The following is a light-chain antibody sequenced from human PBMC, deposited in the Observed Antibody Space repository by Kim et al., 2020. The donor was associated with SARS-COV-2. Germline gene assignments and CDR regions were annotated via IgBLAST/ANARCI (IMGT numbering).Light chain of an antibody. CDR2: DAS. V-gene: IGKV3-11*01. CDR3: QQRSNLLT. Sequence: LLSPGERATLSCRASQRVSSYLAWYQQKPGQAPRLLIYDASNRATGIPARFSGSGSGTDFTLTISSLEPEDFAVYYCQQRSNLLTFGGGTKVDIK. CDR1: QRVSSY. J-gene: IGKJ4*01.